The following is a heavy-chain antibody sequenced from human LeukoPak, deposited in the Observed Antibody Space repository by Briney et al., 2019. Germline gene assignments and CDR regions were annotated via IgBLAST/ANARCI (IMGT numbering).Heavy chain of an antibody. J-gene: IGHJ4*02. CDR3: ASTPYYYDSSGYYVGVWAYYFDY. CDR2: IIPIFGTA. Sequence: SVKVSCKASGGTFSSYAISWVRQAPGQGLEWMGGIIPIFGTANYAQKFQGRVTITADESTSTAYVELSSLRSEDTAVYYCASTPYYYDSSGYYVGVWAYYFDYWGQGTLVTVSS. V-gene: IGHV1-69*13. D-gene: IGHD3-22*01. CDR1: GGTFSSYA.